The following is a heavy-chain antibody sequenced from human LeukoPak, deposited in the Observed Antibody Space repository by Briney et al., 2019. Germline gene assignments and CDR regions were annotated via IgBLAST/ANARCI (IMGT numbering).Heavy chain of an antibody. CDR1: AFSFSSYA. D-gene: IGHD6-19*01. J-gene: IGHJ5*02. CDR3: ARGGYSSGWYWFDP. V-gene: IGHV3-23*01. Sequence: GGSLRLSCAASAFSFSSYAMSWVRQAPGKGLEWVSAISGSTGSTYYADSVKGRFTISRDNSKNTLYLQMNSLRAEDTAVYYCARGGYSSGWYWFDPWGQGTLVTVSS. CDR2: ISGSTGST.